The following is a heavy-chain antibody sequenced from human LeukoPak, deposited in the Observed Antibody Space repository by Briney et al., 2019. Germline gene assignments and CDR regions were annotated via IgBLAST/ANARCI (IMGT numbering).Heavy chain of an antibody. D-gene: IGHD2-2*02. CDR1: GGSISSGGYS. CDR3: ANYCSSSSCHTRRAFDI. J-gene: IGHJ3*02. CDR2: IYHSGST. Sequence: PSETLSLTCAVSGGSISSGGYSWSWIRQPPGKGLEWIGYIYHSGSTYYNPSLKSRVTISVDTSKNQFSLKLSSVTAADTAVYYCANYCSSSSCHTRRAFDIRGQGTMVTVSS. V-gene: IGHV4-30-2*03.